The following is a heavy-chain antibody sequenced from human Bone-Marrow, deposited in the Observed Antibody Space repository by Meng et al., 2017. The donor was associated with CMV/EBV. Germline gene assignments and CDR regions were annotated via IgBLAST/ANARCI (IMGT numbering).Heavy chain of an antibody. CDR2: ISSSSSYI. Sequence: GESLKISCAASGFTFSSYAMHWVRQAPGKGLEWVSSISSSSSYIYYADSVKGRFTISRDNAKNSLYLQMNSLRAEDTAVYYCARDGGASSSWAKDYWGQGTLVTFSS. CDR1: GFTFSSYA. V-gene: IGHV3-21*01. CDR3: ARDGGASSSWAKDY. J-gene: IGHJ4*02. D-gene: IGHD6-13*01.